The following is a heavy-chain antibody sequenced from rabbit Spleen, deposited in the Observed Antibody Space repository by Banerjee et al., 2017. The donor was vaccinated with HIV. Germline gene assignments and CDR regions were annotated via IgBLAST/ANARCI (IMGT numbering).Heavy chain of an antibody. V-gene: IGHV1S45*01. D-gene: IGHD1-1*01. CDR2: VDSGSSGFT. CDR3: ARDTATSFSSYGMDL. CDR1: GFSFSGDSY. Sequence: QEQLEESGGDLVKPEGSLTLTCTPSGFSFSGDSYMCWVRQAPGKGLEWIVCVDSGSSGFTYFASWAKGRFTISKTSSTTVTLQMTSLTAADTATYFCARDTATSFSSYGMDLWGPGTLVTVS. J-gene: IGHJ6*01.